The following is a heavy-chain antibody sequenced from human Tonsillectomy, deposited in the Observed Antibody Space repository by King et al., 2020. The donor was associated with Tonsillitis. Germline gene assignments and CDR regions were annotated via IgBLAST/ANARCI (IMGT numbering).Heavy chain of an antibody. V-gene: IGHV4-39*01. Sequence: QLQESGPGLLKPSETLSLTCTVSGDSISSSSYYWGWIRQPPGKGLEWIGSIDNSGSTYYNRSVKSRVTISVDTSKNQLSLKLSAVTAADTAVYYCARGTVIAVADSFDYWGQGTLVTVSS. D-gene: IGHD6-13*01. CDR1: GDSISSSSYY. J-gene: IGHJ4*02. CDR2: IDNSGST. CDR3: ARGTVIAVADSFDY.